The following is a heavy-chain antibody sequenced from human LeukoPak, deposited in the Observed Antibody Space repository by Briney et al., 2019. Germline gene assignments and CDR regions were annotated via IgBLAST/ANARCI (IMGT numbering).Heavy chain of an antibody. V-gene: IGHV3-15*01. CDR1: EFICSGHW. D-gene: IGHD1-26*01. J-gene: IGHJ4*02. CDR2: IKSKTDGGTT. CDR3: TTGGVRPLN. Sequence: GGSLRLSCEGSEFICSGHWMNWVRQTPGKGLEWVGRIKSKTDGGTTDYAAPVKGRFSISRDDSTNTLSLQMNSLKTEDTVVYYCTTGGVRPLNWGQRTLVTVSS.